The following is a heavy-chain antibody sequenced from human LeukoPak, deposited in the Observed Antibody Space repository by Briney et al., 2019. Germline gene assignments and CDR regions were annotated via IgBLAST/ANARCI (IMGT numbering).Heavy chain of an antibody. J-gene: IGHJ4*02. Sequence: SETLSLTCAVYGGSFSGYYWSWIRQPPGKGLEWIGEINHSGSTNYNPSLKSRVTISVDTSKDQFSLKLSSVTAADTAVYYCARTFRESYYDFWSGYSTLDYWGQGTLVTVSS. CDR3: ARTFRESYYDFWSGYSTLDY. CDR1: GGSFSGYY. D-gene: IGHD3-3*01. CDR2: INHSGST. V-gene: IGHV4-34*01.